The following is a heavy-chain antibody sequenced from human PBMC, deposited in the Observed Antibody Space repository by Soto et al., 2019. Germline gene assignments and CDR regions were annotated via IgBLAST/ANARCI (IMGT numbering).Heavy chain of an antibody. V-gene: IGHV3-23*01. CDR2: ISGSGGST. CDR3: AKASYYYDSSGYYPFPYYFDY. J-gene: IGHJ4*02. Sequence: GGSLRLSCAASGFTFSSYAMSWVRQAPGKGLEWVSAISGSGGSTYYADSVKGRFTISRDNSKNTLYLQMNSLRAEDTAVYYCAKASYYYDSSGYYPFPYYFDYWGQGTLVTVSS. CDR1: GFTFSSYA. D-gene: IGHD3-22*01.